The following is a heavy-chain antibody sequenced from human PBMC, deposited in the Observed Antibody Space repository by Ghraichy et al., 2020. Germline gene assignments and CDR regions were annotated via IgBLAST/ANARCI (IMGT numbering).Heavy chain of an antibody. Sequence: GESLNISCAASGFTFSSYSMNWVRQAPGKGLEWVSYISSSSSTIYYADSVKGRFTISRDNAKNSLYLQMNSLRDEDTAVYYCASSILAVAAYNWFDPWGQGTLVTVSS. CDR2: ISSSSSTI. V-gene: IGHV3-48*02. CDR1: GFTFSSYS. CDR3: ASSILAVAAYNWFDP. D-gene: IGHD6-19*01. J-gene: IGHJ5*02.